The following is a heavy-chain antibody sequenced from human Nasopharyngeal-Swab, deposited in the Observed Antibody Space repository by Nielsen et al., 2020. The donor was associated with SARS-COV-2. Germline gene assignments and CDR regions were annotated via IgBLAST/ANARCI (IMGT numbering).Heavy chain of an antibody. J-gene: IGHJ4*02. CDR1: GFTFSKFS. CDR3: ARGGSSFPFDY. V-gene: IGHV3-7*01. Sequence: GESLKISCAASGFTFSKFSMSWVRQAAGKGLEWVANIKQDGSGSYYVDSVKGRFTISRDDANNSLYLQMNSLRAGDTGVYYCARGGSSFPFDYWGPGTLVTVSS. D-gene: IGHD6-13*01. CDR2: IKQDGSGS.